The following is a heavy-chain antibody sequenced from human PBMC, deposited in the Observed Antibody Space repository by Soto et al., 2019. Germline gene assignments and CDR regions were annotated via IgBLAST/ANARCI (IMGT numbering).Heavy chain of an antibody. V-gene: IGHV3-21*01. CDR2: ISSNSAYI. CDR3: TRDASRDSSARGWFDP. Sequence: GGSLRFSCAASGFTFRSFTMNWVRQAPGKGLEWVSTISSNSAYIYYTDALRGRFTISRDNAKNSLHLQMNRLRAEDTAVYYCTRDASRDSSARGWFDPWGPGTRVTVSS. D-gene: IGHD6-13*01. CDR1: GFTFRSFT. J-gene: IGHJ5*02.